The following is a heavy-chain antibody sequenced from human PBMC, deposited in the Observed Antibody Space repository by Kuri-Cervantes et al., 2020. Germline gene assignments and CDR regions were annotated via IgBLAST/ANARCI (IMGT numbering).Heavy chain of an antibody. CDR1: GASFSSYY. J-gene: IGHJ6*03. CDR2: INHSGSP. D-gene: IGHD7-27*01. CDR3: ARVNWGPSYYFYYMDV. Sequence: SETLSLTCTFYGASFSSYYWTWIRQPPGKGLEWIGEINHSGSPKYNSSLKSRVTISVDTSKNQFSLNVTSVTAADTAIYFCARVNWGPSYYFYYMDVWGRGTTVTVSS. V-gene: IGHV4-34*01.